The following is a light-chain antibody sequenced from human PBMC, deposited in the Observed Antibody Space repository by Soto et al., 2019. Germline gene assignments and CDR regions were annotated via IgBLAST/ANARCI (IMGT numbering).Light chain of an antibody. CDR3: QQLNSYLIT. V-gene: IGKV1-9*01. J-gene: IGKJ5*01. CDR2: AAS. CDR1: HCISSY. Sequence: DIQLTQSPSFLSASVGYRVTITCRASHCISSYLAWYQQKPGKAPKLLIYAASTLQSGVPSRFSGSGSGTEFTLTISSLQPEDFATYYCQQLNSYLITFGQGTRLEIK.